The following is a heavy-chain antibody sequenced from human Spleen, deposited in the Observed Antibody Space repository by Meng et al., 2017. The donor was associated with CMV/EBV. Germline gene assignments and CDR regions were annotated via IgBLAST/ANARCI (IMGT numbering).Heavy chain of an antibody. D-gene: IGHD3-16*01. Sequence: GESLKISCAASGFTFSSYAMHWVRQAPGKGLEWVSVIYSGGSTYYADSVKGRFTNSRDNSRKMLYLQMNSLRAADTAVYYCAKDVSRSLYQFHGMDVWGQGTTVTVSS. V-gene: IGHV3-NL1*01. CDR1: GFTFSSYA. J-gene: IGHJ6*02. CDR3: AKDVSRSLYQFHGMDV. CDR2: IYSGGST.